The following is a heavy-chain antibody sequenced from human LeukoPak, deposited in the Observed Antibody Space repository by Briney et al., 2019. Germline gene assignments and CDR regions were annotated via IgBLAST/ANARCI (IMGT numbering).Heavy chain of an antibody. CDR3: ARRYFDY. J-gene: IGHJ4*02. CDR2: IKQDGSEK. CDR1: RFIFSGYG. Sequence: GGSLRLSCAAPRFIFSGYGMHWVRQAPGKGLEWVANIKQDGSEKYYVDSVKGRFTISRDNAKNSLYLQMNSLRAEDTAVYYCARRYFDYWGQGTLVTVSS. V-gene: IGHV3-7*01.